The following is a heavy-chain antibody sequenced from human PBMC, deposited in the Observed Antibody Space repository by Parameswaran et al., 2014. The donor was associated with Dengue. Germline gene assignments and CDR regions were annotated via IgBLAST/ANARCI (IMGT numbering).Heavy chain of an antibody. J-gene: IGHJ4*02. CDR3: ARGMEYPPYYFDY. CDR2: ISAYTGNA. D-gene: IGHD1-1*01. V-gene: IGHV1-18*01. Sequence: SWVRQAPGQGLEWMGWISAYTGNAKYAQKLQGRVTMTTDTSTNTAYMELRSLRSDDTAVYYCARGMEYPPYYFDYWGQGTLVTVSS.